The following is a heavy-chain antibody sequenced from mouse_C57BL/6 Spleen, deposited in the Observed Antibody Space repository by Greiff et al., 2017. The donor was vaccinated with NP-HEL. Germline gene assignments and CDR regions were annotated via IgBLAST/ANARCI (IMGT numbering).Heavy chain of an antibody. CDR3: VRQLRGDYAMDY. V-gene: IGHV10-1*01. D-gene: IGHD1-1*01. J-gene: IGHJ4*01. CDR2: IRSKSNNYAT. CDR1: GFSFNTYA. Sequence: EVQLQQSGGGLVQPKGSLKLSCAASGFSFNTYAMNWVRQAPGKGLEWVARIRSKSNNYATYYADSVKDRFTISRDDSESMLYLQMNNLKTEDTAMYYCVRQLRGDYAMDYWGQGTSVTVSS.